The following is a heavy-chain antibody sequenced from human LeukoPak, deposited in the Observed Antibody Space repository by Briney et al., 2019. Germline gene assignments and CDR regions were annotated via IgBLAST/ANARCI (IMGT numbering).Heavy chain of an antibody. CDR1: GGSISSSSYY. D-gene: IGHD4-11*01. J-gene: IGHJ6*02. V-gene: IGHV4-39*01. CDR2: IYYSGST. CDR3: ARLEDYGNYHYYYGMDV. Sequence: SETLSLTCTVSGGSISSSSYYWGWIRQPPGKGLEWIGSIYYSGSTYYNPSLKSRVTISVDTSKNQFSLKLSSVTAADTAVYYCARLEDYGNYHYYYGMDVWGQGTMVTVSS.